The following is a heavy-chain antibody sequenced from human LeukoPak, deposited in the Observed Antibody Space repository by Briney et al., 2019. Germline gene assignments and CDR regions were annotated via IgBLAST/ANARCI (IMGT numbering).Heavy chain of an antibody. D-gene: IGHD3-10*01. Sequence: ASVKVSCKASGYTFTSYAMNWVRQAPGQGLEWMGWVNTNTGNPTYAQGFTGRFVFSLDTSVSTAYLQISSLKAEDTAVYYCAREGLLWFGELVYPTFYGMDVWGQGTTVTVSS. CDR3: AREGLLWFGELVYPTFYGMDV. CDR2: VNTNTGNP. V-gene: IGHV7-4-1*02. CDR1: GYTFTSYA. J-gene: IGHJ6*02.